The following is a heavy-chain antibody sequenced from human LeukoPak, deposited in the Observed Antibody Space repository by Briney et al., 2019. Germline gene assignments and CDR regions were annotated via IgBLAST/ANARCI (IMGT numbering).Heavy chain of an antibody. J-gene: IGHJ4*02. Sequence: GGSLRLSCAASGFTFSSYAMRWVRQPPGKGLEYVSAISSNGGSTYYANSVKGRFTISRDNSKNTLYLQMGSLRAEDMAVYYCARGKLRYFDWSPFDYWGQGTLVTVSS. CDR1: GFTFSSYA. CDR3: ARGKLRYFDWSPFDY. D-gene: IGHD3-9*01. CDR2: ISSNGGST. V-gene: IGHV3-64*01.